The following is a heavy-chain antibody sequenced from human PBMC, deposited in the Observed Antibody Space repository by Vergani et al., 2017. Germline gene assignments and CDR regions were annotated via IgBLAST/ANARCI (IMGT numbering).Heavy chain of an antibody. V-gene: IGHV5-51*01. CDR2: IYPGDSDT. CDR3: ARHIRDGYIYYFDY. D-gene: IGHD5-24*01. CDR1: GYSFASYW. Sequence: VQLVQSGAEVKKPGESLKISCKGSGYSFASYWIGWVRQMPGKGLEWLGIIYPGDSDTRYSPSFQGQVTISADTSLRTAYLQWSSLKASYTAIYYCARHIRDGYIYYFDYWGQGTLVTVSS. J-gene: IGHJ4*02.